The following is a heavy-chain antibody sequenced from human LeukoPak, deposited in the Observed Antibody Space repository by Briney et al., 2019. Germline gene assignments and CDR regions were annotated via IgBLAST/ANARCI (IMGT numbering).Heavy chain of an antibody. CDR3: AKSGLNRFDY. V-gene: IGHV3-23*01. CDR2: FSGSGGNT. Sequence: GGSLRLSCAVSGFSVRTNFMSWVRQAPGKGLEWVSTFSGSGGNTYYADSVKGRFTISRDNSKNTLYLQMNSLRAEDTAVYYCAKSGLNRFDYWGQGTLVTVSS. D-gene: IGHD2-15*01. J-gene: IGHJ4*02. CDR1: GFSVRTNF.